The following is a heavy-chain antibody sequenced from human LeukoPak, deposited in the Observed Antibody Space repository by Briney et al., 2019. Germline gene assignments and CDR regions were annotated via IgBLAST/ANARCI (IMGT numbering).Heavy chain of an antibody. CDR1: GFSLSRFA. J-gene: IGHJ4*02. Sequence: PGRSLRLSWAAAGFSLSRFAMSSVRHAPGEWRQWVSSISGDASTTYYPDSLAGRFTFSRDNSRSTRYLQMNSLRADATAVYYCAKGVYGDHPNYSDYWGQGTLVIVSS. D-gene: IGHD4-17*01. V-gene: IGHV3-23*01. CDR3: AKGVYGDHPNYSDY. CDR2: ISGDASTT.